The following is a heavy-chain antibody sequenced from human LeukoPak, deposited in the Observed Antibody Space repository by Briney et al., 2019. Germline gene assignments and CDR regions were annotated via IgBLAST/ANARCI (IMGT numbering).Heavy chain of an antibody. Sequence: KSSETLSLTCDVSGGSINDRDWWTWVRQPPGKGLEWIGYIYYTGSVDYNASLKSRLTISLDTSKNRFSLKLNSVTAADTAVYYCARDHSYYFGSQTSTLDVWGQGTAVTVSS. J-gene: IGHJ6*02. CDR1: GGSINDRDW. CDR2: IYYTGSV. D-gene: IGHD3-10*01. V-gene: IGHV4-4*02. CDR3: ARDHSYYFGSQTSTLDV.